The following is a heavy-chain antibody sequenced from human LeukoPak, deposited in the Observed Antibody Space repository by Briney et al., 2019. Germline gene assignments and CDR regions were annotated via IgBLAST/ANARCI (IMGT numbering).Heavy chain of an antibody. V-gene: IGHV3-48*03. J-gene: IGHJ4*02. CDR2: ISSSGSTI. D-gene: IGHD3-9*01. Sequence: GGSLRLSCAASGFTFSSYEMHWVRQAPGKGLEWVSYISSSGSTIYYADSVKGRFTISRDNAKNSLYLQMNSLRAEDTAVYYCARYFDWQYYFDYWGQGTLVTVSS. CDR3: ARYFDWQYYFDY. CDR1: GFTFSSYE.